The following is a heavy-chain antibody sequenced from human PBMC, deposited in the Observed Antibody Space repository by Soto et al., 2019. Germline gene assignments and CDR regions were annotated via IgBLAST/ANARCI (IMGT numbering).Heavy chain of an antibody. CDR1: GFTFSGYG. CDR3: VGDGVGSTVFWGYLDY. V-gene: IGHV3-33*01. D-gene: IGHD3-16*01. J-gene: IGHJ4*02. Sequence: QVQLVESGGGVVQPGRSLRLSCVASGFTFSGYGMHWVRQAPGKGLEWVAIRRYDGSNIYYADSVRGRFDISRDNCKNTVFLQMDRLGAEVTAGYYCVGDGVGSTVFWGYLDYWGQGALETVSS. CDR2: RRYDGSNI.